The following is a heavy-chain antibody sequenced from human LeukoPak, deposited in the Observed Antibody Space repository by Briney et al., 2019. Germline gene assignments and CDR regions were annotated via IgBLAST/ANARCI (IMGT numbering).Heavy chain of an antibody. CDR3: AREGYCSSTSCYVGSV. CDR1: GFSISSGGYY. Sequence: PSQTLSLTCTVSGFSISSGGYYWSWIRQHPGKGLDWIGYIYYSGSTYYNPSLKSRVTISVDTSKKQFSLKLSSVTAEDTAVYYCAREGYCSSTSCYVGSVWGQGTLVTVSS. CDR2: IYYSGST. V-gene: IGHV4-31*03. J-gene: IGHJ4*02. D-gene: IGHD2-2*01.